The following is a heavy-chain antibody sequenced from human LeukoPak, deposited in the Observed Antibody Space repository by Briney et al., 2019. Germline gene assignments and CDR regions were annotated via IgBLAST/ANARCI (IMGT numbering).Heavy chain of an antibody. V-gene: IGHV3-9*01. CDR2: XIWNSCII. Sequence: GXGLERVSGXIWNSCIIGYADSVKGRFTISRDNAKNSLYLQMNSLRAEDTALYYCAKDVSIAVAVRAFDIWGQGTMVTVSS. CDR3: AKDVSIAVAVRAFDI. D-gene: IGHD6-19*01. J-gene: IGHJ3*02.